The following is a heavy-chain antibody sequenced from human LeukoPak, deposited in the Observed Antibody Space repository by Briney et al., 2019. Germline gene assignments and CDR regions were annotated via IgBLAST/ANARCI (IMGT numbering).Heavy chain of an antibody. CDR3: ARDLGMTDGDYVSYFDY. V-gene: IGHV3-48*03. CDR1: GFTFSRYE. CDR2: IGSSGSII. D-gene: IGHD4-17*01. Sequence: PGGPLRLSCAASGFTFSRYELNGVRRAPGKGLEGVSYIGSSGSIIYYADSVKGRFTISRDNAKNSLYLQMNSLRAEDTALYYCARDLGMTDGDYVSYFDYWGQGTLVTVSS. J-gene: IGHJ4*02.